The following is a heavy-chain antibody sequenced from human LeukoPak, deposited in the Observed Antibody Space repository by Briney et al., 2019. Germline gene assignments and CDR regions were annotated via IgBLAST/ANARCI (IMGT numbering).Heavy chain of an antibody. CDR2: IYNSANT. CDR3: TAPGYFDWSFDDF. Sequence: SETLSLTCAVPGASLTGGSITGYYWSWIRQSPGKGLEWIGYIYNSANTKYNPTLKSRAIISIDTSKNQFSLNLTSVTSADTAVYYYTAPGYFDWSFDDFWGQGTLVTVSS. D-gene: IGHD3-9*01. V-gene: IGHV4-61*08. CDR1: GASLTGGSITGYY. J-gene: IGHJ4*02.